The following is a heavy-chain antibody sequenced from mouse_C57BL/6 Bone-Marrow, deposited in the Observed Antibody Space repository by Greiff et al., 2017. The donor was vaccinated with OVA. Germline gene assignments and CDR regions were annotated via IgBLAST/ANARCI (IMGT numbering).Heavy chain of an antibody. Sequence: EVMLVESGGGLVKPGGSLKLSCAASGFTFSDYGMHWVRQAPEKGLEWVAYISSGSSTIYYADTVKGRFTISRDNAKNTLFLQMTSLRSEDTAMYYCARGVFLRHWYFDVWGTGTTVTVSS. CDR3: ARGVFLRHWYFDV. V-gene: IGHV5-17*01. CDR1: GFTFSDYG. CDR2: ISSGSSTI. J-gene: IGHJ1*03. D-gene: IGHD2-12*01.